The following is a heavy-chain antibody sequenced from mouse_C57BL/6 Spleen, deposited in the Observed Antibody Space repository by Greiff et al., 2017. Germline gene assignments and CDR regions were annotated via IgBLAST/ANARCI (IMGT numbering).Heavy chain of an antibody. CDR3: TGGGWLYWYFDV. CDR2: IRLKSDNYAT. CDR1: GFTFSNYW. V-gene: IGHV6-3*01. D-gene: IGHD2-3*01. J-gene: IGHJ1*03. Sequence: EVKVEESGGGLVQPGGSMKLSCVASGFTFSNYWMNWVSQSPEKGLAWVAQIRLKSDNYATHYAESVKGRFTISRDDSKSSVYLQMNNLRAEDTGIYYCTGGGWLYWYFDVWGTGTTVTVAS.